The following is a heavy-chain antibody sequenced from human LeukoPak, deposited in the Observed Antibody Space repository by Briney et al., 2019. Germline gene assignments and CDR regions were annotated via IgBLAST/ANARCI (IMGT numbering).Heavy chain of an antibody. D-gene: IGHD6-19*01. CDR2: ISYDGSNK. Sequence: GGSLGLSCEASGFTSSSYGLHWVGKAPGKGREGWAVISYDGSNKYYADSVKGRFTISRDNSKNTLYLQMNSLRAEDTAVYYCARDSEQWLVFDAFDIWGQGTMVTVSS. CDR3: ARDSEQWLVFDAFDI. V-gene: IGHV3-30*03. J-gene: IGHJ3*02. CDR1: GFTSSSYG.